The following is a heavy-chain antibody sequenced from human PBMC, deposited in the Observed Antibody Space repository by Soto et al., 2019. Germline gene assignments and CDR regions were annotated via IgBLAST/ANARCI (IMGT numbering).Heavy chain of an antibody. CDR1: GFTFSSYA. D-gene: IGHD3-3*01. CDR2: ISGSGGST. Sequence: GGSLRLSCAASGFTFSSYAMSWVRQAPGKGLEWVSAISGSGGSTYYADSVKGRFTISRDNSKNTLYLQMNSLRAEDTAVYYCAKEPGITIFGVVINWGLPDYWGQGTLVTVSS. J-gene: IGHJ4*02. CDR3: AKEPGITIFGVVINWGLPDY. V-gene: IGHV3-23*01.